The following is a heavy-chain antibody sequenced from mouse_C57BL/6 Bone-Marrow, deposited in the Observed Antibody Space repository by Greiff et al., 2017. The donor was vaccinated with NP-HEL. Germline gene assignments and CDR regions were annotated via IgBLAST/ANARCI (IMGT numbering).Heavy chain of an antibody. CDR3: ARWLLRGYFDV. D-gene: IGHD2-3*01. CDR2: IWSGGST. V-gene: IGHV2-2*01. CDR1: GFSLTSYG. J-gene: IGHJ1*03. Sequence: QVQLQQSGPGLVQPSQSLSITCTVSGFSLTSYGVHWVRQSPGKGLEWLGVIWSGGSTDYNAAFISRLSISKDNSKRQVFFKMNSLQADDTAIYYWARWLLRGYFDVWGTGTTVTVSS.